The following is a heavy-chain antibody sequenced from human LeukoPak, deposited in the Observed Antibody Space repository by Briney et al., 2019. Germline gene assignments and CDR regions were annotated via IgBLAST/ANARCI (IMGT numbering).Heavy chain of an antibody. CDR2: IIPIFGTA. J-gene: IGHJ4*02. CDR3: ARDPGYSSGWPYDY. Sequence: ASVKVSCKASGGTFSSYAISWVRQAPGQGLEWMGGIIPIFGTANYAQKFQGRVTITADESTSTAYMELRSLRSDDTAVYYCARDPGYSSGWPYDYWGQGTLVTVSS. V-gene: IGHV1-69*13. CDR1: GGTFSSYA. D-gene: IGHD6-19*01.